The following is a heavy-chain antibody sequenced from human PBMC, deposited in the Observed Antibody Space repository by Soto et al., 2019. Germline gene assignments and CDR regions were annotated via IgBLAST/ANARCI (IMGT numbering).Heavy chain of an antibody. CDR1: GGNINSYF. J-gene: IGHJ6*02. CDR3: GRLVGFRPLDV. V-gene: IGHV4-4*07. Sequence: PSETLSLTCTASGGNINSYFWTWLRQPAGKGLEWIGRISTSGRIDYYPSLKSRVTMSLDTTNNHFSLNQVSVTAADTAVFYCGRLVGFRPLDVWGQGTTVTVSS. D-gene: IGHD2-8*02. CDR2: ISTSGRI.